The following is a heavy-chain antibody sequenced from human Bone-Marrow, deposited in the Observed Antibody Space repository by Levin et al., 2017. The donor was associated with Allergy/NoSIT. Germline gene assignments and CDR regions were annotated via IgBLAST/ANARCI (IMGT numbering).Heavy chain of an antibody. Sequence: GESLKISCAASGFTFSTYAMSWVRQAPGKGLEWVSSISTSGDSRWYAESVEGRFTISRDSSKNTLYLQMNGLRVEDTAVYYCAKPKTVAGITSVQTAWVEIYDCWGQGTLVTVSS. CDR1: GFTFSTYA. CDR3: AKPKTVAGITSVQTAWVEIYDC. D-gene: IGHD5-12*01. J-gene: IGHJ4*02. CDR2: ISTSGDSR. V-gene: IGHV3-23*01.